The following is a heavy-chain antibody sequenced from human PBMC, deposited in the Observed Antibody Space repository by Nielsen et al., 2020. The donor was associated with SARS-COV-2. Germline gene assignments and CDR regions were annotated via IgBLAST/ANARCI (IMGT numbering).Heavy chain of an antibody. D-gene: IGHD6-13*01. J-gene: IGHJ6*02. CDR1: GFTFDDYA. V-gene: IGHV3-9*01. CDR2: ISWNSGSI. CDR3: ANFGSAAAPGMDV. Sequence: SLKISCAASGFTFDDYAMHWVRQAPGKGLEWVSGISWNSGSIGYADSVKGRFTISRDNAKNSLYLQMNSLRAEDTALYYCANFGSAAAPGMDVWGQGTPVTVSS.